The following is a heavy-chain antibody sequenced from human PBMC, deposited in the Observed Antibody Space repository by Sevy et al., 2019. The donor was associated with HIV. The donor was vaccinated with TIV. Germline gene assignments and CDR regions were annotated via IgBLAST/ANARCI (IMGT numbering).Heavy chain of an antibody. CDR1: GFTFSSYD. V-gene: IGHV3-13*01. D-gene: IGHD6-19*01. CDR3: ARAYSSGWYDY. CDR2: IGTAGDT. J-gene: IGHJ4*02. Sequence: GGSLRLSCAASGFTFSSYDMNWVRQATGKGLEWVSAIGTAGDTYYPGSVKGRFTTSRENAKNSLYLQMNSLRVGDTAVYYCARAYSSGWYDYWGQGTLVTVSS.